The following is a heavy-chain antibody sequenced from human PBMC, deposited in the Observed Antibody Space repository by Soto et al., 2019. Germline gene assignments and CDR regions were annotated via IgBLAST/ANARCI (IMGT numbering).Heavy chain of an antibody. CDR1: GYSFTSYW. V-gene: IGHV5-51*01. CDR3: ARFGSGTLPGYYGMDV. J-gene: IGHJ6*02. D-gene: IGHD3-10*01. Sequence: GESLKISCKGSGYSFTSYWIGWVRQMPGKGLEWMGIIYPGDSDTRYSPSFQGQVTISADKSISTAYLQWSSLKASDTAMYYRARFGSGTLPGYYGMDVWGQGTTVTVSS. CDR2: IYPGDSDT.